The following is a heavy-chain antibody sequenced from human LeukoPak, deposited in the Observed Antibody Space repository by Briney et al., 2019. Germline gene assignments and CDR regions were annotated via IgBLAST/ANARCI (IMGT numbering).Heavy chain of an antibody. J-gene: IGHJ4*02. Sequence: SVKVSCKASGGTFSSYAISWVRQAPGQGLEWMGRIIPILGIANYAQKFQGRVTITADKSTSTAYMELSSLRSEDTAVYYCARAPYYYDSSGYYFDYWGQGTLVTVSS. CDR3: ARAPYYYDSSGYYFDY. CDR1: GGTFSSYA. CDR2: IIPILGIA. D-gene: IGHD3-22*01. V-gene: IGHV1-69*04.